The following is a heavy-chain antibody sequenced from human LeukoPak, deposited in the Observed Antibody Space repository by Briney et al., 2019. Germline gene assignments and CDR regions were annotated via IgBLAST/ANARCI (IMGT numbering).Heavy chain of an antibody. CDR3: ARQRRWGFDY. CDR1: GFTFSDYY. V-gene: IGHV3-11*01. CDR2: IASSGSTI. Sequence: GGSLRLSCAASGFTFSDYYMNWIRQAPGKGLGWVSYIASSGSTIYYADSVKGRFTISRDNAKNSLYLQMNSLRVEDTAVYYCARQRRWGFDYWGQGTLVTVSS. D-gene: IGHD5-24*01. J-gene: IGHJ4*02.